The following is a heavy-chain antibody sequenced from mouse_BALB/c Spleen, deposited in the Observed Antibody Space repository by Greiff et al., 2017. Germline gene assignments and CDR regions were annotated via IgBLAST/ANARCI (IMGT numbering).Heavy chain of an antibody. CDR2: ISSGSSTI. V-gene: IGHV5-17*02. CDR1: GFTFSSFG. J-gene: IGHJ4*01. CDR3: ARSTPRYAMDY. Sequence: EVHLVESGGGLVQPGGSRKLSCAASGFTFSSFGMHWVRQAPEKGLEWVAYISSGSSTIYYADTVKGRFTISRDNPKNTLFLQMTSLRSEDTAMYYCARSTPRYAMDYWGQGTSVTVSS.